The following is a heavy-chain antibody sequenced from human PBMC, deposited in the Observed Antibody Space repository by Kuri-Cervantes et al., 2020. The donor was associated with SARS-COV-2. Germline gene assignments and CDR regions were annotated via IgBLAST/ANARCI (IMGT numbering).Heavy chain of an antibody. V-gene: IGHV1-24*01. CDR3: ASCRFTRSRYQCYFDY. J-gene: IGHJ4*02. CDR1: GYTLTELS. D-gene: IGHD3-16*02. Sequence: ALVKVSCKVSGYTLTELSMHWGRQAPGKGLEWMGGFDPEDGETIYAQKFQGRVTMTEDTSTDTAYMELSSLRSEDTAVYYCASCRFTRSRYQCYFDYWGQGTLVTVSS. CDR2: FDPEDGET.